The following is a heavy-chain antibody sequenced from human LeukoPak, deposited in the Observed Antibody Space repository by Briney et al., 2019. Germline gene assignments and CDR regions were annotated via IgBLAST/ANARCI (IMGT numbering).Heavy chain of an antibody. CDR3: ARAGQVALIPLPTAGDY. V-gene: IGHV3-21*01. D-gene: IGHD1-1*01. CDR2: ISSSSSYI. Sequence: GGSLRLSCAASGFTFSSYSMNWVRQAPGKGLEWVSSISSSSSYIYYADSVKGRFTISRDNAKNSLYLQMNSLRAEDTAVYYCARAGQVALIPLPTAGDYWGQGTLVTVSS. CDR1: GFTFSSYS. J-gene: IGHJ4*02.